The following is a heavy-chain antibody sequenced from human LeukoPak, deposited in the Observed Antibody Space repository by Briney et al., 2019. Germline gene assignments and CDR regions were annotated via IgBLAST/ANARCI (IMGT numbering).Heavy chain of an antibody. D-gene: IGHD1-20*01. Sequence: PGGSLRLSCVASGFTFSSYAMSWVRQAPGKGLEWVSAISGSGGSTYYADSVKGRFTISRDNSKNTLYLQMNSLRVEDTAVYYCARAPKGPITGTLGYWGQGTLVTVSS. J-gene: IGHJ4*02. CDR2: ISGSGGST. CDR1: GFTFSSYA. CDR3: ARAPKGPITGTLGY. V-gene: IGHV3-23*01.